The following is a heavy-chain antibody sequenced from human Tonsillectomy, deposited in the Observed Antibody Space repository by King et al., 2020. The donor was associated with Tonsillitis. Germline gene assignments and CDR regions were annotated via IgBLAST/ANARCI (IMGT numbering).Heavy chain of an antibody. V-gene: IGHV3-7*03. J-gene: IGHJ6*03. D-gene: IGHD1-26*01. CDR2: INQDGSEK. CDR1: GFTFRSYW. Sequence: VQLVESGGGLVQPGGSLRLSCEGSGFTFRSYWMSWVRQAPGKGLEWVGNINQDGSEKYYVGSVKGRFTISRENAKDSLYLQMNSLRAEATAGYYCARVAGSYSNYMGVWGKGTTVTVSS. CDR3: ARVAGSYSNYMGV.